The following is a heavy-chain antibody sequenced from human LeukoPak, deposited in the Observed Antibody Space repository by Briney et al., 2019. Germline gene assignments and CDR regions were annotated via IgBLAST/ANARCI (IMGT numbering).Heavy chain of an antibody. CDR1: GGSFSGYY. CDR3: ARVQAAMMPYYMDV. V-gene: IGHV4-34*01. CDR2: INHSGST. J-gene: IGHJ6*03. Sequence: SETLSLTCAVYGGSFSGYYWSWIRQPPGKGLEWIGEINHSGSTNYNPSPKSRVTISVDTSKNQFSLKLSSVTAADTAVYYCARVQAAMMPYYMDVWGKGTTVTVSS. D-gene: IGHD2-2*01.